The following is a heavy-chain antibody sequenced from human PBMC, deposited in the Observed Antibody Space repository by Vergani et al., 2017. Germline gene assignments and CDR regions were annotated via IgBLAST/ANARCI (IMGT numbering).Heavy chain of an antibody. Sequence: EVQLVESGGGLVKPGGSLRLSCAASGFTFSSYSMNWVRQAPGKGLEWVSSISSSSSYTNYADSVKGRFTISRDNAKNSLYLQMNSLRAEDTAVYYCARDNGGNAPYDSIRYWGQGTLVTVSS. CDR3: ARDNGGNAPYDSIRY. D-gene: IGHD3-22*01. J-gene: IGHJ4*02. V-gene: IGHV3-21*04. CDR2: ISSSSSYT. CDR1: GFTFSSYS.